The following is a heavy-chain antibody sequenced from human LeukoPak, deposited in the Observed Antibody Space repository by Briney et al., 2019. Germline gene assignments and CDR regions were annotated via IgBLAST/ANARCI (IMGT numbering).Heavy chain of an antibody. CDR1: GYTFTSYG. CDR3: ARDSVPYSSWEPYYFDY. CDR2: ISAYNGNT. V-gene: IGHV1-18*01. Sequence: GASVKVSCKASGYTFTSYGISWVRQAPGQGLEWMGWISAYNGNTNYAQKLQGRVTMTTDTSTSTAYMELRSLRSDDTAVYYCARDSVPYSSWEPYYFDYWGQGTLVTVSS. J-gene: IGHJ4*02. D-gene: IGHD6-6*01.